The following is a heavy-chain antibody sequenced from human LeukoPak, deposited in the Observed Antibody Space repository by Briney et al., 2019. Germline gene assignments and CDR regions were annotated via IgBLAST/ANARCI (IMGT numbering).Heavy chain of an antibody. J-gene: IGHJ5*02. CDR1: GYTFTSYD. Sequence: ASVKVSCKASGYTFTSYDINWVRQATGQGLEWMGWMNPNSGNPGYAQKFQGRVTITADESTSTAYMELSSLRSEDTAVYYCARAPITMVRGVIFWFDPWGQGTLVTVSS. CDR3: ARAPITMVRGVIFWFDP. V-gene: IGHV1-8*01. D-gene: IGHD3-10*01. CDR2: MNPNSGNP.